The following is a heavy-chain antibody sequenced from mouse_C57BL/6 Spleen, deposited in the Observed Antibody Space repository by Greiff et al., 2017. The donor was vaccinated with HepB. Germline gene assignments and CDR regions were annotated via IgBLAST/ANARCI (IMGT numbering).Heavy chain of an antibody. D-gene: IGHD1-1*01. CDR3: AREVEKDYFDY. J-gene: IGHJ2*01. Sequence: VQLQQSGPVLVKPGASVKMSCKASGYTFTDYYMNWVKQSHGKSLEWIGVINPYNGGTSYNQKFKGKATLTVDKSSSTAYMELNSLTSEDSAVYYCAREVEKDYFDYWGQGTTLTVSS. CDR2: INPYNGGT. CDR1: GYTFTDYY. V-gene: IGHV1-19*01.